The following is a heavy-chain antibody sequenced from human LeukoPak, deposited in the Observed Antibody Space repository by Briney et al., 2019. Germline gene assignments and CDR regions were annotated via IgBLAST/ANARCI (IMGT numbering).Heavy chain of an antibody. CDR1: GYTFTGYY. CDR2: INPNSGGT. Sequence: VASVKVSCKASGYTFTGYYMHWVRQTPGQGLEWMGWINPNSGGTNYAQKFQGRVTMTRDTSISTAYMELSRLRSDDTAVYYCARARGKYSSGCHDYWGQGTLVTVSS. D-gene: IGHD6-19*01. J-gene: IGHJ4*02. V-gene: IGHV1-2*02. CDR3: ARARGKYSSGCHDY.